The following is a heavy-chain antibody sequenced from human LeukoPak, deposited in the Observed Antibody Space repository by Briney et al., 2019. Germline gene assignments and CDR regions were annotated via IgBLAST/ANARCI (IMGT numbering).Heavy chain of an antibody. Sequence: PSETLSLTCTVSGGSISSYYWSWIRQPPGKGLEWIGYIYYSGSTNYNPSLKSRVTIAVDTSKNQFSLRLSSVTAADTAVYYCARYIVKDPLYYFDYWGRGTPVTVSS. V-gene: IGHV4-59*08. J-gene: IGHJ4*02. CDR2: IYYSGST. CDR3: ARYIVKDPLYYFDY. CDR1: GGSISSYY. D-gene: IGHD2-21*01.